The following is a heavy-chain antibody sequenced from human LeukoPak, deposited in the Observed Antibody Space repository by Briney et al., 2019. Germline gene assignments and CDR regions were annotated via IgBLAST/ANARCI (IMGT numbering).Heavy chain of an antibody. V-gene: IGHV4-31*03. CDR3: ARGPYYDFWSGYPYMDV. Sequence: SQTLSLTCTVSGGSISSGAYCWSWIRQRPGKGLEWIGYMYYDGSTYSNPPLKSRLTISVDTSKNQFSLKLSSVTAADTAVYYCARGPYYDFWSGYPYMDVWGKGTTVTVSS. D-gene: IGHD3-3*01. J-gene: IGHJ6*03. CDR2: MYYDGST. CDR1: GGSISSGAYC.